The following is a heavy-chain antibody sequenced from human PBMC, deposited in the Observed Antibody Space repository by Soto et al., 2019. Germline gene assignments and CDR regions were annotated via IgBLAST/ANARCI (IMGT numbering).Heavy chain of an antibody. CDR3: ARSLNFITEEAQVGDFDY. V-gene: IGHV2-5*02. CDR1: GFSLTTDGVG. CDR2: IYWDDDE. J-gene: IGHJ4*02. Sequence: QITLKESGPTLVKPTQTLTLTCTFSGFSLTTDGVGVGWVRQPPGEALEWLALIYWDDDERYSPSLKTRLSTTKDIPKNQVVLIPNNRDRVDSATYYCARSLNFITEEAQVGDFDYWGQGNLVPFSS. D-gene: IGHD3-10*01.